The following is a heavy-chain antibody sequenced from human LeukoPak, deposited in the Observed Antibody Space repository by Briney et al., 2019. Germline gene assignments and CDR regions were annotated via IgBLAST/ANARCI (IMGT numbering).Heavy chain of an antibody. Sequence: SVTDSCKATGGTFSSYAISGVRPAPGQGVEWMGGIIPSFGTANYAQKFQGRVTITTDESTSTAYMELSSLRSEDTAVYYCASSPYYYDSSGDYFDYWGQGTLVTVSS. CDR3: ASSPYYYDSSGDYFDY. D-gene: IGHD3-22*01. CDR1: GGTFSSYA. V-gene: IGHV1-69*05. CDR2: IIPSFGTA. J-gene: IGHJ4*02.